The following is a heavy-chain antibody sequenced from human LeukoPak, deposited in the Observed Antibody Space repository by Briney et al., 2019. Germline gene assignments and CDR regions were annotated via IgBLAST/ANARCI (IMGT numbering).Heavy chain of an antibody. CDR1: GFTFGDYI. CDR2: ISTTSGHI. J-gene: IGHJ4*02. D-gene: IGHD6-6*01. V-gene: IGHV3-21*01. Sequence: GGSLRLSCATSGFTFGDYIMNWVRQAPGKGLEWVSSISTTSGHIYYADSVKGRFTISRDNAKNSLYLQMNSLRAEDTAVYYCARESGSSYYFRYWGQGTLVTVSS. CDR3: ARESGSSYYFRY.